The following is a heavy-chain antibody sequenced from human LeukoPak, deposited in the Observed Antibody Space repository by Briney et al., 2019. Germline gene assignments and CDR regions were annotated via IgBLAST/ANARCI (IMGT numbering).Heavy chain of an antibody. CDR2: IWYDGSNK. D-gene: IGHD6-25*01. CDR1: GFTFSSYG. V-gene: IGHV3-33*01. CDR3: AREFMAAFHGGPDY. Sequence: GGSLRLSCAASGFTFSSYGMHWGRQAPGKGLEWVAVIWYDGSNKYYADSVKGAFTISRDNSKNTLYPQMNSLRAEDTAVYYCAREFMAAFHGGPDYWGQGTLVTVSS. J-gene: IGHJ4*02.